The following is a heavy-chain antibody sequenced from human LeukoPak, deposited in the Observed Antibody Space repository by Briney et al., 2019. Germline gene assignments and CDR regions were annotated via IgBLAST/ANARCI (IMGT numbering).Heavy chain of an antibody. D-gene: IGHD1-20*01. CDR3: AKTLTGRTYYITY. Sequence: GGSLRLSCAASGFTFSSYAMHWVRQAPGKGLEWVSVINCSGGSTYYADSVKGRFTISRDNSKNTLYLQMNSLRAEDTAVYYCAKTLTGRTYYITYCSQGTLVTVSS. CDR2: INCSGGST. J-gene: IGHJ4*02. CDR1: GFTFSSYA. V-gene: IGHV3-23*01.